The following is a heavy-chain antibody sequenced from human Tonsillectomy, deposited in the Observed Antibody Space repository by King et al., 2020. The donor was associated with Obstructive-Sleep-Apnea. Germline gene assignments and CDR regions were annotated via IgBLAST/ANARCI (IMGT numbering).Heavy chain of an antibody. CDR3: AKAQAGIVCAFDY. CDR1: GFTFSNSYA. D-gene: IGHD3-16*01. J-gene: IGHJ4*02. V-gene: IGHV3-23*04. Sequence: VQLVESGGGLVQPGGSLRLSCAASGFTFSNSYAMTWVRQAPGMGPEWVSTISGSGSSIYYADSVKGRFTIARHSSKNTLYLQMNSLRAEDTALYYCAKAQAGIVCAFDYWGQGTLVTVSS. CDR2: ISGSGSSI.